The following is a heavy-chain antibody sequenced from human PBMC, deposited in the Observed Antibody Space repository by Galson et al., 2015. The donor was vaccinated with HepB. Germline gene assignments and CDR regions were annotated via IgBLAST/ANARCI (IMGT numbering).Heavy chain of an antibody. CDR1: GGTFSSYA. Sequence: SVKVSCKASGGTFSSYAISWVRQAPGQGLEWMGGIIPILGIANYAQKFQGRVTITADKSTSTAYMELSSLRSEDTAVYYCARAQGCGGDCYPPVHYYYMDVWGKGTTVTVSS. V-gene: IGHV1-69*10. CDR2: IIPILGIA. CDR3: ARAQGCGGDCYPPVHYYYMDV. J-gene: IGHJ6*03. D-gene: IGHD2-21*01.